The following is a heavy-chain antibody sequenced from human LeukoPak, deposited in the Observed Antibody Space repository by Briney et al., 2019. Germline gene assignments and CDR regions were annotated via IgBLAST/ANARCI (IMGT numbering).Heavy chain of an antibody. J-gene: IGHJ4*02. V-gene: IGHV4-34*01. D-gene: IGHD2-2*02. CDR3: AGEGVPAAIKAGASPTKNDY. Sequence: SETLSLTCAVYAGSFSGYHWSWIRQPPGKGLEWLGEISHSGALSYNPSLKSRVSISIDTSKNQFSLKLNSVTAADMAVYYCAGEGVPAAIKAGASPTKNDYWGQGTLVTVSS. CDR1: AGSFSGYH. CDR2: ISHSGAL.